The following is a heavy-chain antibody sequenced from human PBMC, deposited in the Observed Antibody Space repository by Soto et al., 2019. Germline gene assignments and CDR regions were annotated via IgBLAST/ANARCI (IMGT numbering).Heavy chain of an antibody. CDR3: TSNHIDYGDYTWFDP. Sequence: EVQLVESGGGLVQPGGSLKLSCAASGFTFSGSAMHWVRQASGKGLEWVGRIRSKANSYATAYAASVKGRFTISRDDSKNTAYLQMNSLKTEDTAVYYCTSNHIDYGDYTWFDPWGQGTLVTVSS. J-gene: IGHJ5*02. CDR2: IRSKANSYAT. D-gene: IGHD4-17*01. CDR1: GFTFSGSA. V-gene: IGHV3-73*02.